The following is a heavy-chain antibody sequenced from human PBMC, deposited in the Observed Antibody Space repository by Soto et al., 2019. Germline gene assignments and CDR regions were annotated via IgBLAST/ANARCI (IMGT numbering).Heavy chain of an antibody. CDR3: ATPTRRSSNAFDI. J-gene: IGHJ3*02. V-gene: IGHV1-24*01. Sequence: ASVKVSCKVSGYTLTELSMHWVRQAPGKGLEWMGGFDPEDGETIYAQKFQGRVTMTEDTSTDTAYMELSSLRSEDTAVFYCATPTRRSSNAFDIWGQGTMVTVSS. D-gene: IGHD6-6*01. CDR1: GYTLTELS. CDR2: FDPEDGET.